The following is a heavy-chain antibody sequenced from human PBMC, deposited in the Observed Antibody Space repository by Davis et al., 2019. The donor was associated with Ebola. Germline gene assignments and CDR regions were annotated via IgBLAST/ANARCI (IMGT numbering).Heavy chain of an antibody. CDR3: ARGSYYYGMDV. CDR1: GFTVSSNY. V-gene: IGHV3-53*01. CDR2: IYSGGST. Sequence: GESLKISCAASGFTVSSNYMSWVRQAPGKGLEWVSVIYSGGSTYYADSVKGRFTISRDNSKNTLYLQMNSLRAEDTAVYYCARGSYYYGMDVWGQGTTVTVSS. J-gene: IGHJ6*02.